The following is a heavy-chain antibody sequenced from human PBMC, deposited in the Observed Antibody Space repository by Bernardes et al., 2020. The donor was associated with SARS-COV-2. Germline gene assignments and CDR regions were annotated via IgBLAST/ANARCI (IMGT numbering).Heavy chain of an antibody. V-gene: IGHV2-5*01. CDR1: GFSLSTSGVG. J-gene: IGHJ6*02. Sequence: SRHTLWKPTQTLTLTCTFSGFSLSTSGVGVGWIRQPPGKALEWLALIYWNDDKRYSPSLKSRLTITKDTSKNQVVLTMTNMDPVDTATYYCAHSYYYYYGMDVWGQGTTVTVSS. CDR2: IYWNDDK. CDR3: AHSYYYYYGMDV.